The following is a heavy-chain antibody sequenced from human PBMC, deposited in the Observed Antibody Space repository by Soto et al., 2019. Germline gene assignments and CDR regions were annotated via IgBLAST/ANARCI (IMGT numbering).Heavy chain of an antibody. J-gene: IGHJ6*02. Sequence: QVQLVESGGGVVQPGRSLRLSCAASGFTFNNYGMHWVRQAPGKGLEWLAVIWNDGSNNYYANSVKGRFTISRDNSKTTLYLQMRSLGAEDTAVYYCARRQIPPPTRGAANARGGMDVWGQGTTVTVSS. CDR1: GFTFNNYG. V-gene: IGHV3-33*01. CDR3: ARRQIPPPTRGAANARGGMDV. CDR2: IWNDGSNN. D-gene: IGHD6-13*01.